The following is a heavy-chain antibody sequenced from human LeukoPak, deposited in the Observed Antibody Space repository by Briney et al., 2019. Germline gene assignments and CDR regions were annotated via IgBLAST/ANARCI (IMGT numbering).Heavy chain of an antibody. D-gene: IGHD3-9*01. CDR3: ARSLLRYFDWPTEGDAFDI. J-gene: IGHJ3*02. CDR1: GYTFTSYD. CDR2: IIPILGIA. V-gene: IGHV1-69*04. Sequence: ASVKVSCKASGYTFTSYDINWVRQATGQGLEWMGRIIPILGIANYAQKFQGRVTITADKSTSTAYMELSSLRSEDTAVYYCARSLLRYFDWPTEGDAFDIWGQGTMVTVSS.